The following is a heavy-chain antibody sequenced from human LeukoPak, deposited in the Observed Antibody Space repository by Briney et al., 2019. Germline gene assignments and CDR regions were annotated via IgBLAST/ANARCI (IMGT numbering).Heavy chain of an antibody. CDR2: IYYSGST. Sequence: PGGSLGLSCAASGFTVSSNYMSWVRQPPGKGLEWIGSIYYSGSTYYNPSLKSRVTISVDTSKNQFSLKLSSVTAADTAVYYCARRSQAVYYYGSGYFDYWGQGTLVTVSS. CDR1: GFTVSSNY. V-gene: IGHV4-39*01. CDR3: ARRSQAVYYYGSGYFDY. D-gene: IGHD3-10*01. J-gene: IGHJ4*02.